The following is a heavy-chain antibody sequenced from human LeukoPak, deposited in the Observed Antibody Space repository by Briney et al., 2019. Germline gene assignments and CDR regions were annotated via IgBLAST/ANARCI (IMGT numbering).Heavy chain of an antibody. D-gene: IGHD2-15*01. CDR3: ARVIQGCNSYSCPSDF. Sequence: GTSLRLSCAASGFIFDNFALAWVRQAPGKGLEWVTLISRDGRDKQYADSVKGGFTIARDTSKNTLYLQMDSLRPEDTPLYYCARVIQGCNSYSCPSDFWGHGTMVTVSS. V-gene: IGHV3-30*04. J-gene: IGHJ3*01. CDR2: ISRDGRDK. CDR1: GFIFDNFA.